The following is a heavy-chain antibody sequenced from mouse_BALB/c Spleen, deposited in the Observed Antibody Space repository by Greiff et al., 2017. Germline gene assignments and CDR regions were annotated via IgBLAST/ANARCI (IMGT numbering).Heavy chain of an antibody. Sequence: EVKLVESGGGLVQPGGSMKLSCVASGFTFSNYWMNWVRQSPEKGLEWVAEIRLKSNNYATHYAESVKGRFTISRDDSKSSVYLQMNNLRAEDTGIYYCTRGISFAYWGQGTLVTVSA. CDR2: IRLKSNNYAT. CDR1: GFTFSNYW. J-gene: IGHJ3*01. V-gene: IGHV6-6*02. CDR3: TRGISFAY.